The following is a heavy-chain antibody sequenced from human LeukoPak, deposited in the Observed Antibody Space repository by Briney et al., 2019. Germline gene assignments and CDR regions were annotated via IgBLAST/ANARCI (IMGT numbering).Heavy chain of an antibody. D-gene: IGHD3-3*01. CDR1: GFTFGDYA. CDR2: IRSKAYGGTT. V-gene: IGHV3-49*04. J-gene: IGHJ2*01. CDR3: TRTEWPDDWYFDL. Sequence: GGSLRLSCTASGFTFGDYAMSWVRQAPGKGLEWVGFIRSKAYGGTTEYAASVKGRFTISRDDSKSIAYLQMSSLKTEDTAVYYCTRTEWPDDWYFDLWGRGTLVTVSS.